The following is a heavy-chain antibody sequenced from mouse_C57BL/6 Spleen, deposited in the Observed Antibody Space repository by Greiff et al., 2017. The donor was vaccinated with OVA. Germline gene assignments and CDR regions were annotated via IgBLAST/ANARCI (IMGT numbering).Heavy chain of an antibody. D-gene: IGHD3-2*02. CDR1: GFTFSSYA. J-gene: IGHJ1*03. V-gene: IGHV5-4*03. Sequence: EVKLMESGGGLVKPGGSLKLSCAASGFTFSSYAMSWVRQTPEKRLEWVATISDGGSYTYYPDNVKGRFTISRDNAKNNLYLQMSHLKSEDTAMYYCARQTAQATPWYFDVWGTGTTVTVSS. CDR2: ISDGGSYT. CDR3: ARQTAQATPWYFDV.